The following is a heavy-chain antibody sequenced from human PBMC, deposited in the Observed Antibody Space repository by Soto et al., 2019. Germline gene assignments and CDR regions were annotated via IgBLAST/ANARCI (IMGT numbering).Heavy chain of an antibody. CDR1: GGSISSSSYY. Sequence: SETLSLTCTVSGGSISSSSYYWGWIRQPPGKGLEWIGSSYYSGSTYYNPSLKSRVTISVDTSKNQFSLKLSSVTAADTAVYYCATGYSSSWPYFDYWGQGTLVTVSS. CDR2: SYYSGST. CDR3: ATGYSSSWPYFDY. V-gene: IGHV4-39*01. D-gene: IGHD6-13*01. J-gene: IGHJ4*02.